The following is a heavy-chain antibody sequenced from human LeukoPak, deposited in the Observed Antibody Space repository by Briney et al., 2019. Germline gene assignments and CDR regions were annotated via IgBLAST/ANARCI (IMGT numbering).Heavy chain of an antibody. Sequence: PGGSLRVSCAASGFTFDDYAMHWVRQAPGKGLEWVSLISGDGGSTYYADSVKGRFTISRDNAKNSLYLQMNSLRAEDTAVYYCARERGKYSSGSTVDYWGQGTLVTVSS. V-gene: IGHV3-43*02. CDR3: ARERGKYSSGSTVDY. J-gene: IGHJ4*02. CDR2: ISGDGGST. CDR1: GFTFDDYA. D-gene: IGHD6-19*01.